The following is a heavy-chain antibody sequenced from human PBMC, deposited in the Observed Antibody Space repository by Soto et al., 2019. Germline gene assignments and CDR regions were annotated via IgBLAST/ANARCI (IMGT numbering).Heavy chain of an antibody. Sequence: QVQLLQSGAEVKKSGSSVKVSCKVSGGIFRRYAISWVRQAPGQGLEWLGGIVPIFDITNYAQKFQGRVTITADESTSTAYMDLTSLRSEEPAVYYWASPDEGSYSSNHHDVYALAVWGQGTTFTASS. D-gene: IGHD3-16*01. CDR3: ASPDEGSYSSNHHDVYALAV. J-gene: IGHJ6*02. CDR2: IVPIFDIT. CDR1: GGIFRRYA. V-gene: IGHV1-69*01.